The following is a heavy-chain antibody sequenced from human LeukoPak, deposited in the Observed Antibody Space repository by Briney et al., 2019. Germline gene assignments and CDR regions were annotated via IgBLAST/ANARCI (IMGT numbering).Heavy chain of an antibody. D-gene: IGHD3-3*01. CDR2: IYYSGST. Sequence: PSETLSLTCTVSGGSISSYYWSWIRQPPGKGLEWIGYIYYSGSTNYNPSLKSRVTISVDTSKNQFFLKLSSVTAADTAVYYCARAGYYDFWSGYIDYWGQGTLVTVSS. J-gene: IGHJ4*02. CDR3: ARAGYYDFWSGYIDY. CDR1: GGSISSYY. V-gene: IGHV4-59*01.